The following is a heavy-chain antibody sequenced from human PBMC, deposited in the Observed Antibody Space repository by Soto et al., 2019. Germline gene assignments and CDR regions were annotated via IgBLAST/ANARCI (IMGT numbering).Heavy chain of an antibody. CDR2: ISTNGGST. V-gene: IGHV3-64*02. J-gene: IGHJ3*02. CDR1: GFTFSIYA. CDR3: ARAFGYAFDI. D-gene: IGHD3-10*01. Sequence: PGGSLRLSCSASGFTFSIYAMHWVRQAPGKGLEYVSSISTNGGSTHYADSVKGRFTISRDNSKNTQYLQMGSLRAEDMAVYYCARAFGYAFDIWGQGTMVTVSS.